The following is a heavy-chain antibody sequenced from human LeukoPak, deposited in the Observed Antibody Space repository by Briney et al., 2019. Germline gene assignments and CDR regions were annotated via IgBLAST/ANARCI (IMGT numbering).Heavy chain of an antibody. D-gene: IGHD3-3*01. CDR3: ARVGNSILGTAMDAFDI. CDR2: INWNGDSR. V-gene: IGHV3-20*04. J-gene: IGHJ3*02. Sequence: GGSLRLSCAASGFTFDDYGMSWVRHVPGKGLEGVSFINWNGDSRGYVDSVKGRFTVSRDKATKSLYLEMNSLRDEDTAFFYCARVGNSILGTAMDAFDIWSQGTLVTVSS. CDR1: GFTFDDYG.